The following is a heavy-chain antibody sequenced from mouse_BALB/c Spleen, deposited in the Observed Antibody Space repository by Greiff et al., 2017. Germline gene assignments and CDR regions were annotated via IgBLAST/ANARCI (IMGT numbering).Heavy chain of an antibody. Sequence: EVQVVESGGGLVQPGGSLKLSCAASGFTFSSYTMSWVRQTPEKRLEWVAYISNGGGSTYYPDTVKGRFTISRDNAKNTLYLQMSSLKSEDTAMYYCARHGYDDASYYAMDYWGQGTSVTVSS. CDR1: GFTFSSYT. J-gene: IGHJ4*01. CDR2: ISNGGGST. V-gene: IGHV5-12-2*01. CDR3: ARHGYDDASYYAMDY. D-gene: IGHD2-2*01.